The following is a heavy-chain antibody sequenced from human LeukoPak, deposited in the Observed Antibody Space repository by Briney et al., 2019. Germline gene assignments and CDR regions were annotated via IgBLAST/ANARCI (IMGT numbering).Heavy chain of an antibody. J-gene: IGHJ3*02. CDR1: GYTFTGYY. CDR2: INPNSGGT. D-gene: IGHD2-21*02. Sequence: ASVKVSCKASGYTFTGYYMHWVRQAPGQGLEWMGRINPNSGGTNYAQKFQGRVTMTRDTSISTAYMELSRLRSDDTAVYYCARSLIVVVTYPGDDAFDIWGQGTMVTASS. CDR3: ARSLIVVVTYPGDDAFDI. V-gene: IGHV1-2*06.